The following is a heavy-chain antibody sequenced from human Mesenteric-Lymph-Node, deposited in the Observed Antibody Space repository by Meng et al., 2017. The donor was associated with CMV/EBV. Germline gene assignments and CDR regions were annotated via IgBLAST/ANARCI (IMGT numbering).Heavy chain of an antibody. J-gene: IGHJ4*02. D-gene: IGHD4-23*01. V-gene: IGHV4-34*01. CDR2: INHSGST. CDR3: AGDQRWLKAEGGFDY. Sequence: QAQLQPQGAGLLQPSETLSLTCAVYGGSFSGYYWCWIRQSPGKGLAWMGEINHSGSTNHNPSLNSRLTISVHTSKTQFSSKLSSATAADTVVYSCAGDQRWLKAEGGFDYWGQGTLVTVSS. CDR1: GGSFSGYY.